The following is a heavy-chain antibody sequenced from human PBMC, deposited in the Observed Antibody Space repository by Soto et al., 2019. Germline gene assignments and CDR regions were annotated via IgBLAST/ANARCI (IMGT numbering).Heavy chain of an antibody. CDR2: INHSGST. V-gene: IGHV4-34*01. CDR3: ARGGDGSGSDYSYYYYYGMDV. J-gene: IGHJ6*02. CDR1: GGSFSGYY. Sequence: SDTLSLTCAVYGGSFSGYYWSWIRQPPGKGLEWIGEINHSGSTNYNPSLKSRVTISVDTSKNQFSLKLSSVTAADTAVYYCARGGDGSGSDYSYYYYYGMDVWGQGTTVTGSS. D-gene: IGHD3-10*01.